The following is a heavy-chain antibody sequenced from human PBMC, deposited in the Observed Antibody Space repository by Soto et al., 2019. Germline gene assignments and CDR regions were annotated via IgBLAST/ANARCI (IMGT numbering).Heavy chain of an antibody. D-gene: IGHD4-17*01. CDR3: TTGIPPPPGDGDYTLAHYYYYYGMDV. CDR1: GFTFSNAW. V-gene: IGHV3-15*01. Sequence: GGSLRLSCAASGFTFSNAWMSWVRQAPGKGLEWVGRIKSKTDGGTTDYAAPVKGRFTISRDDSKNTLYLQMNSLKTEDTAVYYCTTGIPPPPGDGDYTLAHYYYYYGMDVWGQGTTVTVSS. CDR2: IKSKTDGGTT. J-gene: IGHJ6*02.